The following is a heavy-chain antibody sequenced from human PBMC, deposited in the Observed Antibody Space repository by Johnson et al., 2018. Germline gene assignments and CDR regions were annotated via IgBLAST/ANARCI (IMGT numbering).Heavy chain of an antibody. V-gene: IGHV1-69*01. CDR1: GDTFNKYA. CDR3: ARYYGGVSANGMDV. Sequence: VQLVQSGAEVKKPGSSVKVSCKASGDTFNKYAISWVRQAPGQGLEWMGGIIPLFGTANYPAMFQDRVTLTADESTTTIYMDLSSLGTEDTAVYYWARYYGGVSANGMDVWGQGTRVTVS. CDR2: IIPLFGTA. J-gene: IGHJ6*02. D-gene: IGHD2-21*01.